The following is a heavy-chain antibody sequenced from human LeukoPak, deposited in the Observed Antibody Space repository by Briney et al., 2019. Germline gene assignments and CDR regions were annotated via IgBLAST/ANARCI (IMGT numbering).Heavy chain of an antibody. CDR3: ARPKSPAWAGNALDV. D-gene: IGHD3-16*01. CDR2: IDSDGTTT. CDR1: GFTFSSYW. J-gene: IGHJ3*01. Sequence: GGSLRLSCAASGFTFSSYWMHWVRQAPGKGLVWVSRIDSDGTTTHYADSVRGRFAVSRDNAKNTLYLQMNNLGVEDAAVYFCARPKSPAWAGNALDVWGQGTMVTVSS. V-gene: IGHV3-74*01.